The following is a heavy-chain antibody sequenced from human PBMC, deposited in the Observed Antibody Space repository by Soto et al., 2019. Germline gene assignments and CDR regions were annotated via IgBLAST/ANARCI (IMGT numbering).Heavy chain of an antibody. D-gene: IGHD3-3*01. CDR1: GFTFSSYE. Sequence: EVQLVESGGGLVQPGGSLRLSCAASGFTFSSYEMSWVRQAPGKGLEWVSYISSGTTLYYADSVKGRFTIPRDTAKNSLFLQMNSLRDEDTAVYYCARVGFGGYGADYWGQGTLVTVSS. CDR3: ARVGFGGYGADY. J-gene: IGHJ4*02. V-gene: IGHV3-48*03. CDR2: ISSGTTL.